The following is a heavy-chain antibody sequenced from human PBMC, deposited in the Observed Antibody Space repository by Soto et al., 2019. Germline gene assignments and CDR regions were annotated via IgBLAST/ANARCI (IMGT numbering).Heavy chain of an antibody. CDR1: GFTFSSYS. CDR3: ARDGGSYYYYYGMDV. J-gene: IGHJ6*02. V-gene: IGHV3-21*01. D-gene: IGHD1-26*01. CDR2: ISSSSSYI. Sequence: EVQLVESGGGLVKPGGSLRLSCAASGFTFSSYSMNWVRQAPGKGLEWVSSISSSSSYIYYADSVKGRFTISRDNAKKSLYLQMNSLRAEDTSVYYCARDGGSYYYYYGMDVWAQATTVTVSS.